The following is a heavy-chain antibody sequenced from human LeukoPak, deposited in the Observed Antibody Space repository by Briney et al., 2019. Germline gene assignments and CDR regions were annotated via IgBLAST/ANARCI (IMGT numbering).Heavy chain of an antibody. CDR1: GYSFTTYW. V-gene: IGHV5-51*01. Sequence: GESLKISCKGSGYSFTTYWIGWVRQMPGKGLEWMGIIYPGDSDTRYSPSFQGQVTISADKSISTAYLQWSSLKASDTAMYYCATLGPKCSGGSCYSFPWLQFDPWGQGTLVTVSS. CDR3: ATLGPKCSGGSCYSFPWLQFDP. CDR2: IYPGDSDT. J-gene: IGHJ5*02. D-gene: IGHD2-15*01.